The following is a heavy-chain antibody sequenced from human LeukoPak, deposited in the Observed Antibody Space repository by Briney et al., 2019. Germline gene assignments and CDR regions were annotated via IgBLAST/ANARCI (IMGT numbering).Heavy chain of an antibody. CDR3: AREIVSGYSYGLNRGPDWFDP. Sequence: GGSPRLSCAASGFTFSDYYMSWIRQAPGKGLEWVSYISSSGSTIYYADSVKGRFTISRGNAKNSLYLQMNSLRAEDTAVYYCAREIVSGYSYGLNRGPDWFDPWGQGTLVTVSS. V-gene: IGHV3-11*04. CDR2: ISSSGSTI. D-gene: IGHD5-18*01. J-gene: IGHJ5*02. CDR1: GFTFSDYY.